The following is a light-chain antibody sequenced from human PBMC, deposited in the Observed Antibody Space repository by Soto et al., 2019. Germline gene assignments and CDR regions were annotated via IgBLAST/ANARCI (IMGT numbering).Light chain of an antibody. CDR3: QQYGRT. CDR2: GAS. V-gene: IGKV3-20*01. CDR1: QSISSSY. J-gene: IGKJ1*01. Sequence: EIVLTQSPGTLSLSPGERATLSCRASQSISSSYLAWYQQKPGQAPRLLIYGASSRDTGIPDRFSGSGSGTDFTLTISRLEPEEFAVYYCQQYGRTFGQGTKVEIK.